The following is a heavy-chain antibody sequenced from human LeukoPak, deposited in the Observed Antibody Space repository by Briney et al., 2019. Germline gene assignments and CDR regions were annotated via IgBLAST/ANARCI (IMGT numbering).Heavy chain of an antibody. Sequence: GGPLRLSCAASGFTFSDYYMSWIRQAPGKGLEWVSYISSSGSAIYYADSVKGRFTISRNNAKNSLYLQMNSLRAEDTAVYYCARDMASHGAFDIWGQGTMVTVSS. CDR2: ISSSGSAI. CDR3: ARDMASHGAFDI. D-gene: IGHD3-10*01. CDR1: GFTFSDYY. J-gene: IGHJ3*02. V-gene: IGHV3-11*01.